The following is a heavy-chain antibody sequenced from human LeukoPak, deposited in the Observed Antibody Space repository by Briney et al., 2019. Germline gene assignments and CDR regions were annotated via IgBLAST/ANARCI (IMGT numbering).Heavy chain of an antibody. D-gene: IGHD3-22*01. Sequence: PGGSLRLSCAGSGFTFRNYAMSWVRQAPGKGLEWVSVISSSGGSTYYADSVKGRFTISRDNSKNTLYLQMNSLRAEDTAVYYCAEDESSGYYYFDHWGQGTLVTVSS. J-gene: IGHJ4*02. CDR2: ISSSGGST. CDR1: GFTFRNYA. CDR3: AEDESSGYYYFDH. V-gene: IGHV3-23*01.